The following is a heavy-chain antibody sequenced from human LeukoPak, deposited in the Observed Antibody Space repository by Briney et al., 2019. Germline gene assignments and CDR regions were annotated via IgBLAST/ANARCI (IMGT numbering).Heavy chain of an antibody. V-gene: IGHV1-18*01. Sequence: ASVKVSCKASGYTFTNYGISWVRQAPGQGLEWMGWISAYNGSTSYAQKLQGRVTMTTDTSTSTAYMELRSLRSDDTAVYYCARDRYYSSSSGYYYYYGLDVWGQGTTVTVSS. D-gene: IGHD6-6*01. J-gene: IGHJ6*02. CDR2: ISAYNGST. CDR3: ARDRYYSSSSGYYYYYGLDV. CDR1: GYTFTNYG.